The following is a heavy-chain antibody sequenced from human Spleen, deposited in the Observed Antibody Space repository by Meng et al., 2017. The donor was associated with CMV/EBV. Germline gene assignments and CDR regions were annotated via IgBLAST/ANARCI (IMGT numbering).Heavy chain of an antibody. CDR1: GYSFTNYY. D-gene: IGHD6-13*01. V-gene: IGHV1-18*04. Sequence: ASVKVSCKASGYSFTNYYMHWVRQAPGQGLEWMGWISAYNGNTNYAQKLQGRVTMTTDTSTSTAYMELRSLRSDDTAVYYCARMPAAAAPNPQEGSVYYYYGMDVWGQGTTVTVSS. J-gene: IGHJ6*02. CDR2: ISAYNGNT. CDR3: ARMPAAAAPNPQEGSVYYYYGMDV.